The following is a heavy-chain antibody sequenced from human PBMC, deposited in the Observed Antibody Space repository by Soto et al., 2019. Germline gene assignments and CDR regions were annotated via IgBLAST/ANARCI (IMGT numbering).Heavy chain of an antibody. Sequence: QLQLQESGPGLVKPSETLSLTCTVSGGSISSSSYYWGWIRQPPGKGLEWLGSIYYSGSTYYNPSLKSRVTISVDTSKNQFSLSLSSVTAADTAVYYCARHVFGGMDVWGQGTTVTVSS. CDR3: ARHVFGGMDV. CDR1: GGSISSSSYY. CDR2: IYYSGST. J-gene: IGHJ6*02. D-gene: IGHD3-10*01. V-gene: IGHV4-39*01.